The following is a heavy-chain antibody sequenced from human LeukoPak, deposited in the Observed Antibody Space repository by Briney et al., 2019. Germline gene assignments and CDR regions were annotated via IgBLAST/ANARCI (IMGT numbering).Heavy chain of an antibody. V-gene: IGHV4-34*01. D-gene: IGHD3-10*01. J-gene: IGHJ4*02. CDR3: GRLQILWYGRATHFDY. CDR2: INHSGST. Sequence: GSLGLSCAASGFTFSSYAMSWIRQPPGKGLEWIGEINHSGSTNYNPSLKSRVTISVDTSQNLFSLKLSSVTAADTAVFYFGRLQILWYGRATHFDYWGQGTLLTVSS. CDR1: GFTFSSYA.